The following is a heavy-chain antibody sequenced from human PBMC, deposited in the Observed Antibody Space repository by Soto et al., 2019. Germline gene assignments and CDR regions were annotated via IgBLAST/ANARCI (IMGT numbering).Heavy chain of an antibody. Sequence: QVQLVQSGAEVKKPGSSVKVSCKASGGTFSSYTISWVRQAPGQGLEWMGRIIPILGIAKYAQKFQGRVTITADKSTSTSYMELSSLRSEDTAVYYCANLDYDKRGLDSWGQGTLVTVSS. D-gene: IGHD3-16*01. CDR3: ANLDYDKRGLDS. J-gene: IGHJ5*01. CDR2: IIPILGIA. CDR1: GGTFSSYT. V-gene: IGHV1-69*02.